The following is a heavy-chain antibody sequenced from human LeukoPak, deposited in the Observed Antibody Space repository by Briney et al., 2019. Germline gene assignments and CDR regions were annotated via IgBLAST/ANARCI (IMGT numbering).Heavy chain of an antibody. V-gene: IGHV3-48*01. D-gene: IGHD6-13*01. J-gene: IGHJ4*02. CDR3: ARGSSWLDY. CDR2: ISRVISTV. Sequence: GGSLRLSCAASGFTFNTYSMNWVRQAPGKGMEWVSFISRVISTVYYADSVKGRFTISRDNAKNSMYLQMNSLRVEDTAVYYCARGSSWLDYSGQGILVTVSS. CDR1: GFTFNTYS.